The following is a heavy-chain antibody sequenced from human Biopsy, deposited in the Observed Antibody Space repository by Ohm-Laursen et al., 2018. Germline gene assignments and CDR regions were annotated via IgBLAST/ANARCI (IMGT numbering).Heavy chain of an antibody. CDR1: GGSISGSS. Sequence: SETLSLTCTVSGGSISGSSWSWIRQAPGKGLEWIGYISYSRDTNYNPSLTTRITISVDTPKNQFSLKLTSVTAADTAVYYCAKHGSGWTGDDAFHIWGQGTMVTVSS. CDR3: AKHGSGWTGDDAFHI. J-gene: IGHJ3*02. V-gene: IGHV4-59*08. D-gene: IGHD6-19*01. CDR2: ISYSRDT.